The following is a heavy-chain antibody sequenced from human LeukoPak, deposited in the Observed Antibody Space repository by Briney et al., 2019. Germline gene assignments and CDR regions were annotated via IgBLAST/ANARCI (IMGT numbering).Heavy chain of an antibody. Sequence: SETLSLTCTGSPGSISSFYWSWIRQPPGKGLEWIGYIFYRGNTHYNPSLRSRVSMSVDTSKDQISLQLNSVTAADTSVYYCVRQPSTFGISPDYVDFWGQGILVIVSS. CDR3: VRQPSTFGISPDYVDF. J-gene: IGHJ4*02. CDR2: IFYRGNT. V-gene: IGHV4-59*08. D-gene: IGHD3-16*01. CDR1: PGSISSFY.